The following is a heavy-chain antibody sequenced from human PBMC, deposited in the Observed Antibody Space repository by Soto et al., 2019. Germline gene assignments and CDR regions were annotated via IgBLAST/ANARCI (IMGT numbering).Heavy chain of an antibody. Sequence: ASVKVSCKASGYTFTSYAMHWVRQAPGQRLEWMGWINAGNGNTKYSQKFQGRVTITRDTSASTAYMELSSLRSEDTAVYYCARAEPLRYLKDYYYYYGMDVWGQGTTVTVSS. CDR2: INAGNGNT. CDR3: ARAEPLRYLKDYYYYYGMDV. CDR1: GYTFTSYA. D-gene: IGHD3-9*01. V-gene: IGHV1-3*01. J-gene: IGHJ6*02.